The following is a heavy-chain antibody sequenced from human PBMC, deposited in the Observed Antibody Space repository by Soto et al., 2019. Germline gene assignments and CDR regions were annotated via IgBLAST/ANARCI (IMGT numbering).Heavy chain of an antibody. CDR2: ISGSGGST. V-gene: IGHV3-23*01. CDR1: GFTFSSYA. J-gene: IGHJ4*02. D-gene: IGHD2-2*01. Sequence: PGGSLRLSCAGSGFTFSSYAMSWVRQAPGEGLEWVSAISGSGGSTYYADSVKGRFTISRDNSKNTLYLQMNSLRAEDTAVYYCAKPNLYCSSTSCYDYWGQGTLLTVSS. CDR3: AKPNLYCSSTSCYDY.